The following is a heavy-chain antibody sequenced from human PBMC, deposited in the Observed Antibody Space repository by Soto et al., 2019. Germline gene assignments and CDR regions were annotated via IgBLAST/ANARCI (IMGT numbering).Heavy chain of an antibody. CDR1: CGSFNSYY. Sequence: PSETLSLTCAVYCGSFNSYYWSWIRQPPGKGLEWIGEINYSGSTNYNPSLKSRVTISVDTSKNQFSLKLSSVTAADTAVYYCARGNKHQLVRWGGWGDPCGQGTRGTV. CDR3: ARGNKHQLVRWGGWGDP. V-gene: IGHV4-34*01. D-gene: IGHD6-13*01. CDR2: INYSGST. J-gene: IGHJ5*02.